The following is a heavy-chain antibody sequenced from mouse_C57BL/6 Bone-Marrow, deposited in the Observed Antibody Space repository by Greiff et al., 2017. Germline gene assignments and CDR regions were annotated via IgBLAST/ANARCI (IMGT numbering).Heavy chain of an antibody. CDR2: ILPGSGST. CDR1: GYTFTGYW. Sequence: QVQLQQSGAELMKPGASVKLSCKATGYTFTGYWIEWVKQRPGHGLEWIGEILPGSGSTNDNEKFKGKATFTADPSSNTAYMQLSSLTTEDSAIYYYARFNYWGQGTTLTVSS. J-gene: IGHJ2*01. CDR3: ARFNY. V-gene: IGHV1-9*01.